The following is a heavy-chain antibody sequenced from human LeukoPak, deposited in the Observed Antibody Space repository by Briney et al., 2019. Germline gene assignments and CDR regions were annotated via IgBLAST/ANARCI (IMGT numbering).Heavy chain of an antibody. J-gene: IGHJ6*04. V-gene: IGHV1-18*01. CDR3: ARDYGSYYYGSGSYYV. CDR1: GYTFTSYG. D-gene: IGHD3-10*01. CDR2: IGAYNGNT. Sequence: ASVKVSCKASGYTFTSYGISWVRQAPGQGLEWMGWIGAYNGNTNYAQKLQGRVTMTTDTSTSTAYMELRSLRSDDTAVYYCARDYGSYYYGSGSYYVWGKGTTVTVSS.